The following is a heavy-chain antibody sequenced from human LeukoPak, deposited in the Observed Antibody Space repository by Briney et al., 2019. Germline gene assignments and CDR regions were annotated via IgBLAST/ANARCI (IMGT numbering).Heavy chain of an antibody. CDR1: GFTFSSYG. D-gene: IGHD1-26*01. CDR2: ISYDGSNK. Sequence: GGSLRLSCAASGFTFSSYGMHWVRQAPGKGLEWVAVISYDGSNKYYADSVKGRFTISRDNSKNTLYLQMNSLRAEDTAVYYCAKLGGVVGATGFDYWGQGTLVTVSS. CDR3: AKLGGVVGATGFDY. V-gene: IGHV3-30*18. J-gene: IGHJ4*02.